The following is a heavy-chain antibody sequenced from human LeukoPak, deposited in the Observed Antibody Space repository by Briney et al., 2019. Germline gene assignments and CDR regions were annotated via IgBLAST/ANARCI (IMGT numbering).Heavy chain of an antibody. V-gene: IGHV3-23*01. Sequence: GGSLRLSCAASGFTLSSYAMSWVRQAPGEGLEWVSAISSSGGITYYADSVKGRFTISRDNSKNTLYLQMNSLRAEDTAVYYCAKGTMDGGQYYYDTSGGQGTLVTVSS. J-gene: IGHJ4*02. CDR2: ISSSGGIT. D-gene: IGHD3-22*01. CDR3: AKGTMDGGQYYYDTS. CDR1: GFTLSSYA.